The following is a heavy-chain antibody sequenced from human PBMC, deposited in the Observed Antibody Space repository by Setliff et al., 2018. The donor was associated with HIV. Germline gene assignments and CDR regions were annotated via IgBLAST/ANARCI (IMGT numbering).Heavy chain of an antibody. CDR1: GGSMSGIY. CDR3: ARVTAAPGYYLED. V-gene: IGHV4-59*01. D-gene: IGHD6-13*01. J-gene: IGHJ4*02. CDR2: VYYSGST. Sequence: SETLSLTCTVSGGSMSGIYWGGMRKRPGRGPEWIGYVYYSGSTKYNPSLQSRVTISIDTSKSQFSLSLSSVTAADSALYYCARVTAAPGYYLEDWGQGTLVTVSS.